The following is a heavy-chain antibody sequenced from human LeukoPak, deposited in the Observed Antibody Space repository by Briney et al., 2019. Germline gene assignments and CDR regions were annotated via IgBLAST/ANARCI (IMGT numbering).Heavy chain of an antibody. V-gene: IGHV1-69*13. CDR3: ARDRPLGGWYYFDY. J-gene: IGHJ4*02. CDR1: GGTFSSYA. CDR2: IIPIFGTA. Sequence: SVKVSCKVSGGTFSSYAISWVRQAPGQGLEWMGGIIPIFGTANYAQKFQGRVTITADESTSTAYMELSSLRSEDTAVYYCARDRPLGGWYYFDYWGQGTLVTVSS. D-gene: IGHD6-19*01.